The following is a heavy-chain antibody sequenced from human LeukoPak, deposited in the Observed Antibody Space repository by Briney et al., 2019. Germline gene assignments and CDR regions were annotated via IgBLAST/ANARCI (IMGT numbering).Heavy chain of an antibody. D-gene: IGHD3-16*01. J-gene: IGHJ6*03. CDR2: IIPIFGTA. CDR3: ARGPVLGGYYYYYMDV. V-gene: IGHV1-69*13. CDR1: GGTFSSYA. Sequence: GASVKVSCKASGGTFSSYAISWVRQAPGQGLEWMGGIIPIFGTANYAQKFQGRVTITADESTSTAYMELSSLRSEDTAVYYCARGPVLGGYYYYYMDVWGKGTTVTVSS.